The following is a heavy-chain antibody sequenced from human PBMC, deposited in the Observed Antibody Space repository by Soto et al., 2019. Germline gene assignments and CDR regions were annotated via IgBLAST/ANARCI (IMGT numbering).Heavy chain of an antibody. CDR3: AKDEGVGGTLGLFDY. D-gene: IGHD1-26*01. J-gene: IGHJ4*02. CDR1: GFDFTYYA. Sequence: QVQLVESGGGAVQPGESLRLSCVASGFDFTYYAMHWVRQAPGKGLESVAVMSSDGSKIHHTDSVKGRFIISRDNSKYTLYLQMTSLRKEDTAVYFCAKDEGVGGTLGLFDYWGQGTLVSVSS. V-gene: IGHV3-30*18. CDR2: MSSDGSKI.